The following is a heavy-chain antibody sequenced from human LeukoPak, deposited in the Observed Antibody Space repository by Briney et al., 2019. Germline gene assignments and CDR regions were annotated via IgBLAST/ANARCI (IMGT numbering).Heavy chain of an antibody. V-gene: IGHV3-13*01. CDR3: ARGGIQVSGIDEFDY. CDR2: IGIRGDT. J-gene: IGHJ4*02. CDR1: GFNFIDYD. D-gene: IGHD6-19*01. Sequence: GGSLRLSCVASGFNFIDYDMHWVRQVIGKGLEWVSAIGIRGDTHYSGSVKGRFTISRENAERSLYLQMNSLRAEDTAVYYCARGGIQVSGIDEFDYWGQGTLVTVSS.